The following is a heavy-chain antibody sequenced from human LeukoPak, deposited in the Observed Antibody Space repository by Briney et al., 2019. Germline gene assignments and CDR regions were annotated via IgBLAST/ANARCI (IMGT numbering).Heavy chain of an antibody. CDR1: GGSFSGYY. D-gene: IGHD6-19*01. J-gene: IGHJ4*02. CDR2: INHSGST. CDR3: ARGGRRLTSSGWYSAVGGVFDY. Sequence: PSETLSLTCAVYGGSFSGYYWSWIRQPPGKGLEWIGEINHSGSTNYNPSLKSRVTISVDTSKNQFSLKLSSVTAADTAVYYCARGGRRLTSSGWYSAVGGVFDYWGQGTLVTVSS. V-gene: IGHV4-34*01.